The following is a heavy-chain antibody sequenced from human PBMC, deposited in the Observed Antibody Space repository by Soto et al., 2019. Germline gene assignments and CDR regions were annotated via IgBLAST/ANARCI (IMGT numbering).Heavy chain of an antibody. CDR3: AKNKRYFDWLSTSFDY. V-gene: IGHV3-43*01. J-gene: IGHJ4*02. CDR1: GFTFDDYT. Sequence: PGGSLRLSCAASGFTFDDYTMHWVRQAPGKGLEWVSLISWDGGSTYYADSVKGRFTISRDNSKNTLYLQMNSLRAEDTAVYYCAKNKRYFDWLSTSFDYWGQGTLVTVSS. D-gene: IGHD3-9*01. CDR2: ISWDGGST.